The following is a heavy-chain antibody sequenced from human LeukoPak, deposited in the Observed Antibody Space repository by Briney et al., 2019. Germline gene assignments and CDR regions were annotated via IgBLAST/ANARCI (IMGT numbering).Heavy chain of an antibody. V-gene: IGHV4-34*01. Sequence: SETLSLTCAVYGGSFSGYYWSWIRQPPGKGLEWIGEINHSGSTNYNPSLKSRVTISVDTSKNQFSLKLSSVTAADTAVYYCARDLVSESIEGQFDYWGQGTLVTVSS. D-gene: IGHD3-3*01. CDR1: GGSFSGYY. J-gene: IGHJ4*02. CDR3: ARDLVSESIEGQFDY. CDR2: INHSGST.